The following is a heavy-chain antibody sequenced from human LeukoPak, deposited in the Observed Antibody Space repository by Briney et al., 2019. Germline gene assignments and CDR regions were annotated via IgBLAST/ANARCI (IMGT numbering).Heavy chain of an antibody. CDR2: IRSKANSYAT. D-gene: IGHD1-14*01. Sequence: QPGGSLKLSCAASGLTFSGSAMHWVRQASGKGLEWVGRIRSKANSYATAYAASVKGRFTISRDDSKNTAYLQMNSLKTEDTAVYYCTRLTPSPSSRGQGTLVTVSS. J-gene: IGHJ4*02. CDR3: TRLTPSPSS. CDR1: GLTFSGSA. V-gene: IGHV3-73*01.